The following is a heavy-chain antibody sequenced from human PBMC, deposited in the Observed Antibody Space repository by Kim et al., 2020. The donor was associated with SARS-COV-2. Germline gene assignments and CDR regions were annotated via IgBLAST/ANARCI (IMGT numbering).Heavy chain of an antibody. D-gene: IGHD2-2*01. CDR1: GFTFSNAW. J-gene: IGHJ4*02. Sequence: GGSLRLSCAASGFTFSNAWMSWVRQAPGKGLEWVGRIKSKTDGGTTDYAAPVKGRFTISRDDSKNTLYLQMNSLKTEDTAVYYCTTDGEAMSGIVVVPAAQLDYWGQGTLVTVSS. CDR2: IKSKTDGGTT. V-gene: IGHV3-15*01. CDR3: TTDGEAMSGIVVVPAAQLDY.